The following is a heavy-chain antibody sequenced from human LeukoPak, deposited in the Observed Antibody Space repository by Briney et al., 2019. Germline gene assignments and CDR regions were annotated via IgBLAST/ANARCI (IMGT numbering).Heavy chain of an antibody. CDR3: AKGYSGPHY. D-gene: IGHD5-12*01. Sequence: GRSLRLSCAASEFTFSNYGMHWVRQAPGKGLEWVAVISYDGTNRYYADSVKGRSTISRDNSNNTLYLQMNSLRAEDTAVYYCAKGYSGPHYWGQGTLVTVSS. CDR2: ISYDGTNR. CDR1: EFTFSNYG. V-gene: IGHV3-30*18. J-gene: IGHJ4*02.